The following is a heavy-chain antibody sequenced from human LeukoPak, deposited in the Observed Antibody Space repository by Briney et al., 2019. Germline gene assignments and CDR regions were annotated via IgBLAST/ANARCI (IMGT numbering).Heavy chain of an antibody. Sequence: GRSLRLSCAASGFTFSSYAMHWVRQAPGKGLEWVAVISYDGSNKYYADSVKGRFTISRDNSKNTLYLQMNSLRAEDTAVYYCAKCLSHSTSWYYFDFWGQGTLVTVSS. D-gene: IGHD6-13*01. CDR1: GFTFSSYA. J-gene: IGHJ4*02. CDR3: AKCLSHSTSWYYFDF. CDR2: ISYDGSNK. V-gene: IGHV3-30-3*02.